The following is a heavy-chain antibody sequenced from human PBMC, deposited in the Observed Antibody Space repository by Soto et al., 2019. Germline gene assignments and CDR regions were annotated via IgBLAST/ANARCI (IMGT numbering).Heavy chain of an antibody. CDR2: INAGNGNT. V-gene: IGHV1-3*01. J-gene: IGHJ4*02. CDR3: ARDPNSYFDY. CDR1: GYTFTSYA. Sequence: GASVKVSCKASGYTFTSYAIHWVRQAPGQRLEWMGWINAGNGNTKYSQKFQGRVTITSDTSASTAYMELSSLTSEDTAVYYCARDPNSYFDYWGQGTLVTVSS. D-gene: IGHD7-27*01.